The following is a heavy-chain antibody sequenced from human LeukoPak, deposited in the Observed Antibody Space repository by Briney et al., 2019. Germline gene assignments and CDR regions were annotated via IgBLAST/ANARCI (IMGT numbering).Heavy chain of an antibody. V-gene: IGHV3-33*06. CDR1: GFTFSSYG. CDR2: IWYDGSNE. CDR3: AKEAYSGTYYGYFDY. J-gene: IGHJ4*02. D-gene: IGHD1-26*01. Sequence: GGSLRLSCAASGFTFSSYGMHWVREAPGRGLEWVAVIWYDGSNEYYADSVKGRFIISRDNSKNTLYLQMNSLRAEDTAVYYCAKEAYSGTYYGYFDYWGQGTLVTVSS.